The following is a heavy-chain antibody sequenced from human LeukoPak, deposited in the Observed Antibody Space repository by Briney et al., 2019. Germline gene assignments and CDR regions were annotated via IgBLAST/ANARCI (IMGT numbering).Heavy chain of an antibody. D-gene: IGHD3-10*01. CDR3: ATLGPAVRGVIIYYYYYMDV. V-gene: IGHV1-24*01. CDR2: FDPEDDGT. J-gene: IGHJ6*03. Sequence: GASVKVSCKVSGYTLTELSMHWVRQAPGKGLEWMGGFDPEDDGTIYAQKFQGRVTMTEDTSTDTAYMELSSLRSEDTAVYYCATLGPAVRGVIIYYYYYMDVWGKGTTVTVSS. CDR1: GYTLTELS.